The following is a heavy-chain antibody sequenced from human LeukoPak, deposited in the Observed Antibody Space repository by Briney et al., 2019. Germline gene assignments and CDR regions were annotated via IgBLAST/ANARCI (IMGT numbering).Heavy chain of an antibody. CDR2: IYTSGST. CDR3: ARGLSSNSGYDLPYFDY. CDR1: GGSISSYY. Sequence: SETLSLTCTVSGGSISSYYWSWIRQPAGKGLEWIGRIYTSGSTNYNPSLKSRVTMSVDTSKNQFSLKLSSVTAADTAVYYCARGLSSNSGYDLPYFDYWGQGTLVTVSS. J-gene: IGHJ4*02. V-gene: IGHV4-4*07. D-gene: IGHD5-12*01.